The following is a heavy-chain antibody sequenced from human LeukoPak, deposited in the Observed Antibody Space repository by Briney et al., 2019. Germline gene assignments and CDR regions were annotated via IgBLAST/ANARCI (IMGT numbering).Heavy chain of an antibody. CDR2: IYHSGST. CDR3: ARVYVEYQLRVFDY. J-gene: IGHJ4*02. V-gene: IGHV4-38-2*02. CDR1: GYSISSGYY. Sequence: SETLSLTCTVSGYSISSGYYWGWIRQPPGKGLEWIGSIYHSGSTYYNPSLKSRVTISVGTSKNQFSLKLSSVTAADTAVYYCARVYVEYQLRVFDYWGQGTLVTVSS. D-gene: IGHD2-2*01.